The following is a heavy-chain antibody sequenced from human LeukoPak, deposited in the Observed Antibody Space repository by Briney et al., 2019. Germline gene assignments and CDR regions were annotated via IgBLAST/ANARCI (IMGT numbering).Heavy chain of an antibody. J-gene: IGHJ4*02. D-gene: IGHD2-15*01. V-gene: IGHV3-7*01. CDR1: GFTFSGYW. Sequence: GGSLRLSWAASGFTFSGYWMSWVRQAPGKGLEWVATIKQDGSEKTYVDSVEGRFTSSRDNAKSSLFLQMDSLRAEDTAVYYCARFGMDAAIDYWGQGTLVTVSS. CDR2: IKQDGSEK. CDR3: ARFGMDAAIDY.